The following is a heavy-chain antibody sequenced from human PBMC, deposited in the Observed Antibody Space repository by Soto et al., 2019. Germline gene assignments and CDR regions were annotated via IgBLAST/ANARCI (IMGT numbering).Heavy chain of an antibody. CDR1: GYTFNRYA. CDR2: INCGSGVA. CDR3: ARESGNSGSHDY. J-gene: IGHJ4*02. Sequence: QVQLVQSGAEVRKPGASVKVSCKASGYTFNRYAIHWVRQAPGQRLEWMGWINCGSGVAKYSQRFQGGVTITRDTSATTAYMELSSLTSEDTAMYYCARESGNSGSHDYWGQGTLVTVSS. D-gene: IGHD1-26*01. V-gene: IGHV1-3*01.